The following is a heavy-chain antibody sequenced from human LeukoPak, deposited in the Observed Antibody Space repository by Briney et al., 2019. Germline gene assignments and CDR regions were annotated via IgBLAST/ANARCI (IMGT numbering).Heavy chain of an antibody. CDR2: ISYDGSNK. CDR1: GFTFSSYA. CDR3: ARAPVVVTPPPDY. V-gene: IGHV3-30*04. Sequence: PGGSLRLSCAASGFTFSSYAMHWVRQAPGKGLEWVAVISYDGSNKYYADSVRGRFTISRDNSKNTLYLQMNSLRAEDTAVYCCARAPVVVTPPPDYCGQGTLVTVSS. D-gene: IGHD2-21*02. J-gene: IGHJ4*02.